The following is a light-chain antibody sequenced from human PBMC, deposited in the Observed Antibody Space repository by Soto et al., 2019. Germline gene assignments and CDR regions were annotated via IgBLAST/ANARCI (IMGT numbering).Light chain of an antibody. CDR2: EVS. CDR3: YSNVGVWTFI. V-gene: IGLV2-23*02. CDR1: SSDIGKYNL. J-gene: IGLJ2*01. Sequence: QSVLTQPASVSGSPGQSITISCTGSSSDIGKYNLVSWYQQQSGKAPKLILYEVSRRPSGVPTRFTGSKSGNTASLTISGLQPEDEAAYYCYSNVGVWTFIFGGGTQLTVL.